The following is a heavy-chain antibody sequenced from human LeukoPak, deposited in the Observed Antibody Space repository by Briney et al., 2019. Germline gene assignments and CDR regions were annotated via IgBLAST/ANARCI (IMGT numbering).Heavy chain of an antibody. CDR1: GGSFSGYY. CDR3: ARSVVVAAKFDP. D-gene: IGHD2-15*01. Sequence: PSETLSLTCAVYGGSFSGYYWSWIRQPPGKGLEWIGEINHSGSTNYNPSLKSRVTISVDTSKNQFSLKLSSVTAADTAVYYCARSVVVAAKFDPWGQGTLVTVSS. J-gene: IGHJ5*02. CDR2: INHSGST. V-gene: IGHV4-34*01.